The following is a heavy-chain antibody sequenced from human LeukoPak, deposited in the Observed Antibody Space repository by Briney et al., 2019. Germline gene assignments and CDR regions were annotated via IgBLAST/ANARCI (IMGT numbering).Heavy chain of an antibody. Sequence: GGSLRLSCAASGFTFSSYAMSWVRQAPGKGLEWVSAISGSGGSTYYADSVKGRFTISRDNSKNTLYLQMNSLGVDDTAVYYCAKDQYTSGWSPFDYWGQGTLVTVSS. J-gene: IGHJ4*02. CDR3: AKDQYTSGWSPFDY. CDR2: ISGSGGST. D-gene: IGHD6-19*01. V-gene: IGHV3-23*01. CDR1: GFTFSSYA.